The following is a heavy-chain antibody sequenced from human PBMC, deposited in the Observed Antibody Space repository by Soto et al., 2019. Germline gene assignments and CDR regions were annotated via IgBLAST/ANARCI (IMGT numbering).Heavy chain of an antibody. D-gene: IGHD1-1*01. J-gene: IGHJ3*01. CDR3: ATWHEREHAYDV. Sequence: GGSLRLSCAAFGLTISGKKYVAWVRQAPGKGLEWVSALYDVDGSFYADSVKGRFTTSSDSSKTTVYLQMNDLRPDDAAVYYCATWHEREHAYDVWGQGTTVTV. CDR1: GLTISGKKY. V-gene: IGHV3-53*01. CDR2: LYDVDGS.